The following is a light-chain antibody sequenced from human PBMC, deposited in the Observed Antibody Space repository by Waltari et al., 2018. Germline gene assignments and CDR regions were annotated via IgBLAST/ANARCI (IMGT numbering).Light chain of an antibody. CDR3: QVWDGSSDHVL. CDR1: NIGSNS. V-gene: IGLV3-21*04. CDR2: YDT. Sequence: SDVLTQPPSVSLAPGKTARITCGENNIGSNSVHWYKQKPGQAPVLVIYYDTDRPSGIPERFSGSNSGSTATLTISRVEAGDEADYYCQVWDGSSDHVLFGGGTKLTVL. J-gene: IGLJ2*01.